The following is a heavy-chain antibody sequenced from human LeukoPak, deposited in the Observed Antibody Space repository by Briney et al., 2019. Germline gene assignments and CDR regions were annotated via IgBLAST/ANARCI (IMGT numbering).Heavy chain of an antibody. CDR2: INQSGST. V-gene: IGHV4-34*01. J-gene: IGHJ4*02. CDR1: GGSLSGYY. CDR3: ARAMSGYITSWYFLS. Sequence: PSETLSLTCGVYGGSLSGYYWSWIRQPPGKGLEWIGEINQSGSTNYNPSLKSRVTISVDTSKNQFSLKLYSVTAADTAMYYCARAMSGYITSWYFLSWGQGTLVTVSS. D-gene: IGHD6-13*01.